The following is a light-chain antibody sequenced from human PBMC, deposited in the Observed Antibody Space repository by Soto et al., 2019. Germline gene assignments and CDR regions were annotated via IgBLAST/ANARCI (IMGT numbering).Light chain of an antibody. CDR2: GAS. CDR3: QQYGISPTT. V-gene: IGKV3-20*01. Sequence: EMVLTQSPGTLSLSPGERATLSCRASQSVSSSYLAWYQQKPGQAPRLLIYGASRRATGIPDRFSGSGSGTDFTLTISRLEPEDFAVYYCQQYGISPTTFGQGTKVEIK. CDR1: QSVSSSY. J-gene: IGKJ1*01.